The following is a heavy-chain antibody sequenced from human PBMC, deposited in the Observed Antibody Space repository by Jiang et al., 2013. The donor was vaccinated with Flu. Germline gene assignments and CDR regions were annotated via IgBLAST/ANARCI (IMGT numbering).Heavy chain of an antibody. D-gene: IGHD3-10*01. CDR2: IDWDDDK. Sequence: TCTFSGFSLSTSGMCVSWIRQPPGKALEWLARIDWDDDKYYSTSLKTRLTISKDTSKNQVVLTMTNMDPVDTATYYCARTSMVRGDTSFDYWGQGTLVTVSS. V-gene: IGHV2-70*11. CDR3: ARTSMVRGDTSFDY. CDR1: GFSLSTSGMC. J-gene: IGHJ4*02.